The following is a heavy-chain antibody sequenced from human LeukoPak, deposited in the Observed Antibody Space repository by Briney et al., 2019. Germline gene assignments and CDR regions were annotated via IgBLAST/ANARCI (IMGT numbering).Heavy chain of an antibody. CDR3: ARGKMTRDY. V-gene: IGHV1-46*01. CDR2: IDPKGGPT. D-gene: IGHD2-21*02. CDR1: GYTFTSYY. J-gene: IGHJ4*02. Sequence: ASVKVSCKASGYTFTSYYMHWVRQAPGQGLEWMGIIDPKGGPTNYAQKFQGRVTMTRDTSTSTVYMELSSLESEDTAVYYCARGKMTRDYWGQGALVTVSP.